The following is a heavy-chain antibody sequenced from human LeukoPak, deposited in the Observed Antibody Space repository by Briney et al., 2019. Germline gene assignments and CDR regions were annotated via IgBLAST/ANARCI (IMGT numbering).Heavy chain of an antibody. CDR3: AKGGQGSSGYYFYFQH. Sequence: GGSLRLSCAASGFTVSSNYMSWVRQAPGEGLEWVSAISGSGGSTYYADSVKGRFTISRDNSKNTLYLQMNSLRAEGTAVYYCAKGGQGSSGYYFYFQHWGQGTLVTVSS. J-gene: IGHJ1*01. V-gene: IGHV3-23*01. D-gene: IGHD3-22*01. CDR2: ISGSGGST. CDR1: GFTVSSNY.